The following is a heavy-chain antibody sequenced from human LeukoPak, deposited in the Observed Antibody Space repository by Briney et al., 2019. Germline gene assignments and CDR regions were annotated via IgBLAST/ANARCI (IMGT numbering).Heavy chain of an antibody. Sequence: SQTLSLTCAVSGGSISSGGHSWSWIRQPPGKGLEWIGYIYHSGSTYYNPSLKSRVTISVDRSKNQFSLKLSSVTAADTAVYYCARGQYCTNGVCYPVYWGQGTLVTVSS. CDR2: IYHSGST. CDR1: GGSISSGGHS. J-gene: IGHJ4*02. V-gene: IGHV4-30-2*01. CDR3: ARGQYCTNGVCYPVY. D-gene: IGHD2-8*01.